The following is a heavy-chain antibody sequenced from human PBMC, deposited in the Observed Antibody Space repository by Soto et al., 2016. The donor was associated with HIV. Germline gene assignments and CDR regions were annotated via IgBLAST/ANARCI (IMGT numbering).Heavy chain of an antibody. J-gene: IGHJ3*02. V-gene: IGHV3-74*01. D-gene: IGHD3-10*01. CDR1: GFIFSNYW. Sequence: EVQLVESGGDLVQPGGSLRLSCTVSGFIFSNYWMYWVRQAPGKGLVWVSRINSDGSNRRIADSMEGRFTIPRDNSKNTLYLQMNRLRVEDTAVYYCARTFVGRGQPFDIWGQGTLVTVSS. CDR2: INSDGSNR. CDR3: ARTFVGRGQPFDI.